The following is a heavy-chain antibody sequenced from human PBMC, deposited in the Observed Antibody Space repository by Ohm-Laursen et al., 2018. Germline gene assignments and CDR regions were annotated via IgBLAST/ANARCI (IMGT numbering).Heavy chain of an antibody. J-gene: IGHJ4*02. CDR3: ASRRVGAGVVDY. D-gene: IGHD1-26*01. CDR1: GGSISSYY. CDR2: IYTSGST. Sequence: SETLSLTCTVSGGSISSYYWSWIRQPAGKGLEWIGRIYTSGSTNYNPSLKSRVTISVDTSKNQFSLKLSSVTAADTAVYYCASRRVGAGVVDYWGQGTLVTVSS. V-gene: IGHV4-4*07.